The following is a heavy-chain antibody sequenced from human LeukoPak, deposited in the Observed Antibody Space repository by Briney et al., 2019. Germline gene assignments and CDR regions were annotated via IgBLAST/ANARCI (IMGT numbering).Heavy chain of an antibody. D-gene: IGHD4-17*01. V-gene: IGHV3-21*03. J-gene: IGHJ6*03. Sequence: GGSLRLSCAASGFTFSSYDMSWVRQAPGKGLEWVSSISSSSSYIYYADSVKGRFTISRDNAKNSLYLQMNSLRAEDTAVYYCARDGSYGDYHYYYYYYMDVWGKGTTVTVSS. CDR1: GFTFSSYD. CDR2: ISSSSSYI. CDR3: ARDGSYGDYHYYYYYYMDV.